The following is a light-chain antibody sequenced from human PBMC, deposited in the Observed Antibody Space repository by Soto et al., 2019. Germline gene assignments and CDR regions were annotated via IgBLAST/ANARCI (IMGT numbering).Light chain of an antibody. CDR2: GAS. V-gene: IGKV3-20*01. CDR1: QSVTSSY. Sequence: EIVLTQSPGTLSLSPGERATLSCRASQSVTSSYLAWYQHKRGQAPRLLIYGASNRATGIPDRFSGSGSGTDFTLTISRLEPEDFAVYYCQQFGSPPPWTFGKGTKVEIK. CDR3: QQFGSPPPWT. J-gene: IGKJ1*01.